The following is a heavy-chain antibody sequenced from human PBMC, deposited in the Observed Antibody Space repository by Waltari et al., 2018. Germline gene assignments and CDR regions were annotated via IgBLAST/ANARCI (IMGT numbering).Heavy chain of an antibody. CDR3: VGHRFGSGSYFDY. D-gene: IGHD3-10*01. V-gene: IGHV3-53*01. Sequence: EVQVVESGGGLIQPGGSLRLSCAVSGFIVSSHSLSWVRQAPGTGLVWVSVIYGGGSSYYVDSVKGRFTISRVNAKNTIYLEINSLRGEDTAVYFCVGHRFGSGSYFDYWGQGTPVTVSS. CDR1: GFIVSSHS. J-gene: IGHJ4*02. CDR2: IYGGGSS.